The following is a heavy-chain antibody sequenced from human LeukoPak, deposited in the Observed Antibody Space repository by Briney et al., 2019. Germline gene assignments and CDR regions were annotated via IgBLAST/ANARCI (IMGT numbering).Heavy chain of an antibody. Sequence: GGSQRLSCAASGFTFSSYWMSWVRQAPGKGLEWVANINRDGSDTQYVDSVKGRFTISRDNAKNSLYLQMNSLRAEDTAVYYCARLSRSSSGYWGQGSLVTVSS. CDR3: ARLSRSSSGY. CDR1: GFTFSSYW. CDR2: INRDGSDT. V-gene: IGHV3-7*01. D-gene: IGHD6-13*01. J-gene: IGHJ4*02.